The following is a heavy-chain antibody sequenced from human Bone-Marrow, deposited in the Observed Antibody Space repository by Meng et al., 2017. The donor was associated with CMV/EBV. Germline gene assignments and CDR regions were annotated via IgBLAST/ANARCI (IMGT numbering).Heavy chain of an antibody. D-gene: IGHD5-12*01. CDR2: INPNSGGT. J-gene: IGHJ4*02. CDR3: ARGLVGYSGYESDY. V-gene: IGHV1-2*02. Sequence: ASVKVSCKASGYTFTGYYMHWVRQAPGQGLEWMGWINPNSGGTNYAQKFQDRVTMTRDTSISTAYMEPSRLRSDDTAVYYCARGLVGYSGYESDYWGQGTLVTVSS. CDR1: GYTFTGYY.